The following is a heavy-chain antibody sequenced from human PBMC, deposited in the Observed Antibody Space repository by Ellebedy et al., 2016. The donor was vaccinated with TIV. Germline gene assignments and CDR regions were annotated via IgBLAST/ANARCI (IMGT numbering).Heavy chain of an antibody. Sequence: PGGSLRLSCAASGFTFSNYVMSWVRQAPGKGLEWVSSISGGVGNTYYADSVMGRFTISRDNSKNTLYLQMNSLRAEDTAVYYCAKGCGGSCYWEAYWGQGTLVTVSS. CDR1: GFTFSNYV. V-gene: IGHV3-23*01. CDR3: AKGCGGSCYWEAY. CDR2: ISGGVGNT. J-gene: IGHJ4*02. D-gene: IGHD2-15*01.